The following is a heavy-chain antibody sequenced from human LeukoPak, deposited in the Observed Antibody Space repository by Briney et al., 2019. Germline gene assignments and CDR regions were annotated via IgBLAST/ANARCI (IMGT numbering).Heavy chain of an antibody. CDR3: AKDRHAPGRYCSSAICFPFDI. CDR2: ISGSGGST. Sequence: GGSLRLSCAASEFTFSNYAMNWVRQAPGKVLEWVSAISGSGGSTYYADSVKGRFTISRDNSKSTMYLQMNSLRAEDTAVYYCAKDRHAPGRYCSSAICFPFDIWGQGTLVTVSS. J-gene: IGHJ5*02. V-gene: IGHV3-23*01. D-gene: IGHD2-2*01. CDR1: EFTFSNYA.